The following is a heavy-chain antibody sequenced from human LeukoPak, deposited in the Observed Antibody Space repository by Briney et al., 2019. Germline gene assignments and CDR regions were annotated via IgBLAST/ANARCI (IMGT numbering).Heavy chain of an antibody. CDR3: AKGGPGPGQTTYYYYGMDV. CDR1: GFTFSSYG. V-gene: IGHV3-30*18. D-gene: IGHD1-14*01. CDR2: ISYDGSNK. Sequence: PGRSLRFSCAASGFTFSSYGMHWVRQAPGKGLEWVAVISYDGSNKYYADSVKGRFTISRDNSKNTLYLQMNSLRAEDTAVYYCAKGGPGPGQTTYYYYGMDVWGQGTTVTVSS. J-gene: IGHJ6*02.